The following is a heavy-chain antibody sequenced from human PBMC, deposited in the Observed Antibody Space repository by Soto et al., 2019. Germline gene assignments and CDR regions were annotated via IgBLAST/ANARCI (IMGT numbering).Heavy chain of an antibody. CDR2: IIPMFGPP. Sequence: QAHLVQSGSEVKKPGSSVKVSCKSSGDTSSSYAINWVRQAPGQGLEWMGGIIPMFGPPKYAPKFQGRVTITSDESTSTAYLEMSSLRPDDTDVYFCARGGERRVWLISFDHWGMGTLVTVSS. CDR3: ARGGERRVWLISFDH. V-gene: IGHV1-69*01. J-gene: IGHJ4*02. CDR1: GDTSSSYA. D-gene: IGHD3-16*01.